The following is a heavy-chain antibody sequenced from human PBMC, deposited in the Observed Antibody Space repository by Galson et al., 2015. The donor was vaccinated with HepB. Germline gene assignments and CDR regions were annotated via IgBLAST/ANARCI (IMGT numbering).Heavy chain of an antibody. CDR2: ISGTGGTT. CDR3: AKEFVPAVTKGRYYYYYYMDV. Sequence: SLRLSCAASGFSFSTYAMSWVRQAPGKGLEWVSAISGTGGTTYYADSVKGRFTVSRDNSKSTLYLQMLSLRAEDTAVYYCAKEFVPAVTKGRYYYYYYMDVWGKGTTVTVSS. V-gene: IGHV3-23*01. CDR1: GFSFSTYA. J-gene: IGHJ6*03. D-gene: IGHD4-17*01.